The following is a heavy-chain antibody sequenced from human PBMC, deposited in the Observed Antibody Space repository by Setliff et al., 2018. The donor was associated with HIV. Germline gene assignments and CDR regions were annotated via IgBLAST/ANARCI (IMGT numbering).Heavy chain of an antibody. J-gene: IGHJ4*02. D-gene: IGHD2-8*01. V-gene: IGHV4-38-2*02. CDR1: GSSISSNSY. CDR2: IDASANT. Sequence: SETLSLTCTVSGSSISSNSYWAWIRQAPGKGLEWIGCIDASANTYYIPSLKSRSTISIDTSKNQPSLNMRSVTAADTAVYYCECYNSDNGYFEYWGQGTLVTVSS. CDR3: ECYNSDNGYFEY.